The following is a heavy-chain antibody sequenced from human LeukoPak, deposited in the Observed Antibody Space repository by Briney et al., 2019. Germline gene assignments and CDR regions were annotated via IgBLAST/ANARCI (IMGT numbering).Heavy chain of an antibody. Sequence: GGSLRLSCAASGFTFSSYAMHWVRQAPGKGLEWVAVISYDGSNKYYADSVKGRFTISRDNSKNTLYLQMNSLRAEDTAVYYCARANRWLGAGHYYYGMDVWGQGTTVTVSS. CDR2: ISYDGSNK. CDR1: GFTFSSYA. J-gene: IGHJ6*02. CDR3: ARANRWLGAGHYYYGMDV. V-gene: IGHV3-30*04. D-gene: IGHD3-10*01.